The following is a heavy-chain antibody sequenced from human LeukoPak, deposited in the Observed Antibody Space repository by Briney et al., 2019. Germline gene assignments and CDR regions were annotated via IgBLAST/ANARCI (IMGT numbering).Heavy chain of an antibody. CDR1: GFTFDDYA. J-gene: IGHJ6*02. D-gene: IGHD3-10*01. Sequence: GGSLRLSCAASGFTFDDYAMHWVRQAPGKGLEWVSLISGDGGSTYYADSVKGRFTISRDNSKNSLYLQMNSLRTEDTALYYCAKDIGYYGSRSNEYYYYGMDVWGQGTTVTVSS. CDR3: AKDIGYYGSRSNEYYYYGMDV. CDR2: ISGDGGST. V-gene: IGHV3-43*02.